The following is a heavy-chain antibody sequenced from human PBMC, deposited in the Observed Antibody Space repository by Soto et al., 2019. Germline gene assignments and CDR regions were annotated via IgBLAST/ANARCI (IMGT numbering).Heavy chain of an antibody. D-gene: IGHD5-12*01. J-gene: IGHJ4*02. Sequence: QVQLQESGPGLVKPSQTLSLTCTVSGGSISSGGYYWSWIRQHPGKGLEWIGYIYYSGSTYYNPSRKSRVTISVDTSKNQFSLKLSSVTAADTAVYYCARDGVATMSFDYWGQGTLVTVSS. CDR2: IYYSGST. V-gene: IGHV4-31*03. CDR1: GGSISSGGYY. CDR3: ARDGVATMSFDY.